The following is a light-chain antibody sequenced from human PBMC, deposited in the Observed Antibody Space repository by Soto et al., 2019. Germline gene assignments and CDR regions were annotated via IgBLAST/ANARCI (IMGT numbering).Light chain of an antibody. Sequence: EIVLTQSPGTLSLSPGERATLSCRASQSVSGNYLAWYQQKPGQAPRLLIYGASSRASGIPDRFSGSGSGTDFTLTINSLQSEDFAVYFCQQYNNWPTFGQGTKVDIK. J-gene: IGKJ1*01. CDR3: QQYNNWPT. V-gene: IGKV3-20*01. CDR2: GAS. CDR1: QSVSGNY.